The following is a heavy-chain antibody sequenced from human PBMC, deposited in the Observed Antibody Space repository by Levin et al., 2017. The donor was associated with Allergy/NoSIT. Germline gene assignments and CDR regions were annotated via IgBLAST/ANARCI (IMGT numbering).Heavy chain of an antibody. V-gene: IGHV3-23*01. CDR2: ISGSGTTT. J-gene: IGHJ4*02. CDR3: TKDLNSNTAWYYGDS. D-gene: IGHD4-23*01. Sequence: GESLKISCTASGFNFRNYAMSWVRQSPVKGLEWISGISGSGTTTDYADSVKGRFTISRDNSKNILNLFMHNLRADDTARYYCTKDLNSNTAWYYGDSWGQGTLVTVSS. CDR1: GFNFRNYA.